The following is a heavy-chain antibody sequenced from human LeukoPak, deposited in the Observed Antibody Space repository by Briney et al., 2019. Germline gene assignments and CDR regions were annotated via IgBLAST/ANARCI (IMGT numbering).Heavy chain of an antibody. CDR3: AKTTQRGYSGYDYAFDI. V-gene: IGHV3-9*01. D-gene: IGHD5-12*01. J-gene: IGHJ3*02. Sequence: PGRSLRLSCAASGFTFDDYAMHWVRQAPGKGLEWVSGISWNSGSIGYADSVKGRFTISRDNAKNSLYLQMNSLRAEDTALYYCAKTTQRGYSGYDYAFDIWGQGTMVTVSS. CDR1: GFTFDDYA. CDR2: ISWNSGSI.